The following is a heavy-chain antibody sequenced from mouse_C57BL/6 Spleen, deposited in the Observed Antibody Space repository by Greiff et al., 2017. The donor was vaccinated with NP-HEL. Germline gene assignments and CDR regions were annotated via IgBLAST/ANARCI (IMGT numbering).Heavy chain of an antibody. CDR2: LYPRDGST. V-gene: IGHV1-78*01. J-gene: IGHJ2*01. CDR1: GYTFTDHT. Sequence: QVQLQQSDAELVKPGASVKISCKVSGYTFTDHTIHWMKQRPEQGLEWIGYLYPRDGSTKFNEKFKGKATLTADKSSSTAYMQLTSLPCEYSAVYFCVRGRLGYGVDDWGQGTTLTVSS. CDR3: VRGRLGYGVDD. D-gene: IGHD2-2*01.